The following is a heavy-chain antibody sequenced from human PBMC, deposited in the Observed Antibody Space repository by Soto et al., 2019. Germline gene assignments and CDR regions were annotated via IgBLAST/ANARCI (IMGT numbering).Heavy chain of an antibody. CDR2: SSALNGFT. Sequence: QLKLVQSGSEVKKPGASVKVSCKTSGFTFTNYGFTWVRQAPGEGLEWMGWSSALNGFTNYAQDFQGRVTLTTASSTNTAYMELRRLRSDDTAFYYCAATTSIAIGLRDWGKGTLVSVAS. D-gene: IGHD6-6*01. J-gene: IGHJ4*02. CDR1: GFTFTNYG. V-gene: IGHV1-18*01. CDR3: AATTSIAIGLRD.